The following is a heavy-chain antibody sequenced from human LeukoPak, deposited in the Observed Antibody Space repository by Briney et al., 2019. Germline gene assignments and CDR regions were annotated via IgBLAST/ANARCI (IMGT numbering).Heavy chain of an antibody. J-gene: IGHJ4*02. CDR2: IRYDGSDK. CDR3: ARYYGSGSYYPDY. Sequence: GGSLRLSCAASGFTFSNYDMHWVRQAPGKGLEWVANIRYDGSDKYYADSVKGRFTISRDNAKNSLYLQMNSLRAEDTAVYYCARYYGSGSYYPDYWGQGTLVTVSS. CDR1: GFTFSNYD. D-gene: IGHD3-10*01. V-gene: IGHV3-30*02.